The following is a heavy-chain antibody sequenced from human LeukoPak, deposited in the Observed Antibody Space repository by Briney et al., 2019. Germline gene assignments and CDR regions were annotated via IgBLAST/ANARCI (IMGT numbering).Heavy chain of an antibody. CDR3: ARHANARAWGY. V-gene: IGHV4-4*07. J-gene: IGHJ4*02. Sequence: PSETLSLTCTVSGDSINNYFWTWIRQPAGKGLEWIGRIYSSGTTNYNPSLKSRLIMSVDTSKNQFSLNLSSVTAADTAVYYCARHANARAWGYWGQGILVTVSS. CDR2: IYSSGTT. D-gene: IGHD3-16*01. CDR1: GDSINNYF.